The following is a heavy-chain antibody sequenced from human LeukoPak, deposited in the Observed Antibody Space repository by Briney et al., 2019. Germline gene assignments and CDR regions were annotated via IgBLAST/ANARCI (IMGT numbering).Heavy chain of an antibody. CDR3: AKDMDKYSSSSDYYYYYGMDV. J-gene: IGHJ6*02. D-gene: IGHD6-6*01. Sequence: GGSLRLSCAASGFTFDDYAMHWVRQAPGMGLEWVSGISWNSGSIGYADSVKGRFTISRDNAMNSLYLQMNSLRAEDTALYYCAKDMDKYSSSSDYYYYYGMDVWGQGTTVTVSS. CDR1: GFTFDDYA. V-gene: IGHV3-9*01. CDR2: ISWNSGSI.